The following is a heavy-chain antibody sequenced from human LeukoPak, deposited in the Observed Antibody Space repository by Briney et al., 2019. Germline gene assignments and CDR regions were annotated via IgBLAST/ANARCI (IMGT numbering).Heavy chain of an antibody. J-gene: IGHJ1*01. CDR1: GFTFDDYA. D-gene: IGHD2-15*01. Sequence: GGSLRLSCAASGFTFDDYAMHWVRQAPGKGLEWVSLISWDGGSTYYADSVKGRFTISRDNSKNSLYLQMNSLRAEDTALYYCAEDINSGGIGRYFQHWGQGTLVTVSS. CDR2: ISWDGGST. CDR3: AEDINSGGIGRYFQH. V-gene: IGHV3-43D*03.